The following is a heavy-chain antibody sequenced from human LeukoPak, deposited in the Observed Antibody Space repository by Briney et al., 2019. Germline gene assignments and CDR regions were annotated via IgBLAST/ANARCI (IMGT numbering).Heavy chain of an antibody. D-gene: IGHD5-24*01. Sequence: PSETLSLTCAAYGGSFSGYYWSWIRQPPGKGLEWIGEIHHSGNTNHNPSLKSRVTISADTSKIQFSLKLSSVTAADTAVYYCARSRGWLQSHPLGYWGQGTLVTVSS. CDR3: ARSRGWLQSHPLGY. J-gene: IGHJ4*02. CDR2: IHHSGNT. V-gene: IGHV4-34*01. CDR1: GGSFSGYY.